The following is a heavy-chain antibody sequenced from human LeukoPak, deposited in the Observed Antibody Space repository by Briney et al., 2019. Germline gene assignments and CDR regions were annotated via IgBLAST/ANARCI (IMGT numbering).Heavy chain of an antibody. Sequence: GESLKISCXGSGYSFTGYWIGWVRQMSGKGLEWMRIIYPGDSDTRYSPSFQGQVTISADKSITIAYLQWSSLKASDTAMYYCARSGGYSHGWPFDYWGQGTLVTVSS. V-gene: IGHV5-51*01. CDR2: IYPGDSDT. CDR1: GYSFTGYW. J-gene: IGHJ4*02. CDR3: ARSGGYSHGWPFDY. D-gene: IGHD5-18*01.